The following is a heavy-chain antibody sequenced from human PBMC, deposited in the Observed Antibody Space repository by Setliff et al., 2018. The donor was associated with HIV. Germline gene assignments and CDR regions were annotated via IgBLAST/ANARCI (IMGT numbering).Heavy chain of an antibody. CDR3: ARLWFGELLYDY. J-gene: IGHJ4*02. Sequence: KPSETLSLTCTVSGGSISSSSYYWGWIRQPPGKGLEWIGSIYYGGSTYYNPSLKSRVTISVDTSKNQFSLKLSSVTAADTAVYYCARLWFGELLYDYWGQGTLVTVSS. D-gene: IGHD3-10*01. CDR2: IYYGGST. CDR1: GGSISSSSYY. V-gene: IGHV4-39*07.